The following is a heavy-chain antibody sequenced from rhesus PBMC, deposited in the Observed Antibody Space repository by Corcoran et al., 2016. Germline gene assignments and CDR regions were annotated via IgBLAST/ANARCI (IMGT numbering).Heavy chain of an antibody. Sequence: QVQLQESGPGLVKPSETLSLTCAVSGGSISSGYYWGWIRQPPGKGLEYIGYISGSSGSTYYNPSLKSRVTISKDTSKNQFSLKLGSVTAADTAVYYCARLRSGSSPDYWGQGVLVTVSS. CDR3: ARLRSGSSPDY. CDR2: ISGSSGST. CDR1: GGSISSGYY. D-gene: IGHD6-25*01. J-gene: IGHJ4*01. V-gene: IGHV4-99*01.